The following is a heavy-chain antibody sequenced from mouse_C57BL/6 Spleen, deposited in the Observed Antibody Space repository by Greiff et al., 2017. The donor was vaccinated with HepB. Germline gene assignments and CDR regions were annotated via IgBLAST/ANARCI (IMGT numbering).Heavy chain of an antibody. V-gene: IGHV1-20*01. CDR1: GYSFTGYF. J-gene: IGHJ2*01. Sequence: EVQRVESGPELVKPGDSVKISCKASGYSFTGYFMNWVMQSHGKSLEWIGRINPYNGDTFYNQKFKGKATLTVDKSSSTAHMELRSLTSEDSAVYYCARGVITTVVARGFFDYWGQGTTLTVSS. CDR2: INPYNGDT. CDR3: ARGVITTVVARGFFDY. D-gene: IGHD1-1*01.